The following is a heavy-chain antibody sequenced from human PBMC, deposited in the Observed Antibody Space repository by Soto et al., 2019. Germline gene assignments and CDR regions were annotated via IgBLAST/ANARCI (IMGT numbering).Heavy chain of an antibody. CDR2: INHSGST. V-gene: IGHV4-34*01. CDR1: GGSFSGYY. Sequence: SGTLSLTCAVYGGSFSGYYWSWIRQPPGKGLEWIGEINHSGSTNYNPSRNRRVTISVDTSKNQFSLKLSSVTAADTAVYYCARGLIFGYWGQGTLVSAAS. CDR3: ARGLIFGY. D-gene: IGHD3-10*02. J-gene: IGHJ4*02.